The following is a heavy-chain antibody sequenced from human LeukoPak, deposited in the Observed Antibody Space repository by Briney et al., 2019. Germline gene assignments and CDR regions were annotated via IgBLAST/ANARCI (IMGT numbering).Heavy chain of an antibody. V-gene: IGHV4-39*07. Sequence: PSETLSLTCTVSGGSISSSSYYWGWIRQPPGKGLEWIGSIYYSGSTYYNPSLKSRVTISVDTSKNQFSLKLSSVTAADTAVYYCARVHSGSYATFDYWGQGTLVTVSS. J-gene: IGHJ4*02. CDR1: GGSISSSSYY. CDR3: ARVHSGSYATFDY. D-gene: IGHD1-26*01. CDR2: IYYSGST.